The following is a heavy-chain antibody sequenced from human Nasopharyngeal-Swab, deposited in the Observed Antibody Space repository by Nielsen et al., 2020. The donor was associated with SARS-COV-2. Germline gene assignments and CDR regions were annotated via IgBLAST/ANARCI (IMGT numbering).Heavy chain of an antibody. CDR2: IKPDGSEK. CDR1: GFTFFSGHW. D-gene: IGHD2-21*01. Sequence: GESLKISCEATGFTFFSGHWMSWVRQAPGKGLEWVANIKPDGSEKNYVDSVKGRFTISRDNSKNTLYLQMNSLRPEDTAVFYCARDLRWRTFCDETTCPFYGLGVWGQGTTVTVSS. V-gene: IGHV3-7*01. J-gene: IGHJ6*02. CDR3: ARDLRWRTFCDETTCPFYGLGV.